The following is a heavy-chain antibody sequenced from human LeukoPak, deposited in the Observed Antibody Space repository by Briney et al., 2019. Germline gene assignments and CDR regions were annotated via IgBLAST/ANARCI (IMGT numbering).Heavy chain of an antibody. CDR3: ARVGALGGHDY. D-gene: IGHD1-26*01. Sequence: SETLSLTCTVSGYSISSGYYWGWIRQPPGKGLEWIGSIYHSGSTYYNPSLKSRVTISVDTSKNQFSLNLSSVTAADTAVYYCARVGALGGHDYWGQGTLVTVSS. CDR1: GYSISSGYY. CDR2: IYHSGST. J-gene: IGHJ4*02. V-gene: IGHV4-38-2*02.